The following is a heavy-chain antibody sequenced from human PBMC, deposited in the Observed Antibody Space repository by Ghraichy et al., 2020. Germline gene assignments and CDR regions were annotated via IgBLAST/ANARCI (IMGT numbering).Heavy chain of an antibody. CDR3: TRQYSSGWSYYYGLDV. CDR1: GDSVSSNSAA. V-gene: IGHV6-1*01. Sequence: SQTLSLTCAISGDSVSSNSAAWNWIRQSPSRGLEWLGRTYYRSQWYNDYAVSVKSRIIISPDTSKNHFSLQLNSVTPEDAAVYYCTRQYSSGWSYYYGLDVWGQRATVTVSS. CDR2: TYYRSQWYN. J-gene: IGHJ6*02. D-gene: IGHD6-19*01.